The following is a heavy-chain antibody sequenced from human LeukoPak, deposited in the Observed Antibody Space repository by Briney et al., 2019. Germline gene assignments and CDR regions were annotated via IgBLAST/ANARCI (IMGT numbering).Heavy chain of an antibody. D-gene: IGHD5-18*01. CDR3: ARDPSGHSYYYYYGMDV. CDR2: ISAYNGNT. J-gene: IGHJ6*02. Sequence: ASVKVSCKASGYTFTSYGISWVRQAPGQGLEWMGWISAYNGNTNYAQKLQGRVTTTTDTSTSTAYMELRSLRSDDTAVYYCARDPSGHSYYYYYGMDVWGQGTTVTVSS. V-gene: IGHV1-18*01. CDR1: GYTFTSYG.